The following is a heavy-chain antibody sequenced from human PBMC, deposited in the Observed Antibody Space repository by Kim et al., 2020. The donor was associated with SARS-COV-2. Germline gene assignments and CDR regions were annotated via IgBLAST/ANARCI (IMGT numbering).Heavy chain of an antibody. D-gene: IGHD2-15*01. J-gene: IGHJ3*02. CDR3: ARGGGYCSGGSCQSAFDI. Sequence: QGRVTITADESTSTAYMELSSLRSEDTAVYYCARGGGYCSGGSCQSAFDIWGQGTMVTVSS. V-gene: IGHV1-69*01.